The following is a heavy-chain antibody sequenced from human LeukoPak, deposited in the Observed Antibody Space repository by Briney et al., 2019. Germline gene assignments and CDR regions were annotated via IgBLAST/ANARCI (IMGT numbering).Heavy chain of an antibody. Sequence: SETLSLTCTVSGGSISSSSYYWGWIRQPPGKGLEWIGSIYYSGSTYYNPSLKSRVTISVDTSKNQFSLKLSSVTAADTAVYYRARLRTVENDYWGQGTLVTVSS. CDR2: IYYSGST. D-gene: IGHD4-23*01. CDR1: GGSISSSSYY. V-gene: IGHV4-39*01. CDR3: ARLRTVENDY. J-gene: IGHJ4*02.